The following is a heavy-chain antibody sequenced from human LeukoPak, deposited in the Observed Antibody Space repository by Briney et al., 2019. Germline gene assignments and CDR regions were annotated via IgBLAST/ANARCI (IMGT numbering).Heavy chain of an antibody. CDR3: AREGSTSYFDY. CDR1: GFTFSSYG. V-gene: IGHV3-30*03. D-gene: IGHD2-2*01. Sequence: GGSLRLSCAASGFTFSSYGMHWVRQAPGKGLEWVAVMSYDGSNKYYADSVKGRFTISRDNSKNTLYLHMNSLRAEDTAVYYCAREGSTSYFDYWGQGTLVTVSS. CDR2: MSYDGSNK. J-gene: IGHJ4*02.